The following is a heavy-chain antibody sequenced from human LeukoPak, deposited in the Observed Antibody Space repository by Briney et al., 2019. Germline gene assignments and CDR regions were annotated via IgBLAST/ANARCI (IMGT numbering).Heavy chain of an antibody. CDR3: ARDEGVGARPLDY. V-gene: IGHV4-30-4*01. CDR1: GGSISSGDYY. Sequence: PSETLSLTCTVSGGSISSGDYYWSWIRQPPGKGLEWTGYIYYSGSTYYNPSLKSRVTISVDTSKNQFSLKLSSVTAADTAVYYCARDEGVGARPLDYWGQGTLVTVSS. J-gene: IGHJ4*02. D-gene: IGHD1-26*01. CDR2: IYYSGST.